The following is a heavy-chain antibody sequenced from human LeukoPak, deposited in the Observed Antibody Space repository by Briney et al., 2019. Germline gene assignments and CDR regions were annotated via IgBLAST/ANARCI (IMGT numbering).Heavy chain of an antibody. J-gene: IGHJ2*01. CDR1: GFTFDDYT. V-gene: IGHV3-43*01. Sequence: PGGSLRLSCAASGFTFDDYTMHWVRQAPGKGLEWVSLIRWDCGSTYYADSVRGRFTISRDNSKNSLYLQMNSLRTEDTALYYCAKSMVSGSSHWYFDLWGRGTLVTVSS. CDR2: IRWDCGST. D-gene: IGHD3-10*01. CDR3: AKSMVSGSSHWYFDL.